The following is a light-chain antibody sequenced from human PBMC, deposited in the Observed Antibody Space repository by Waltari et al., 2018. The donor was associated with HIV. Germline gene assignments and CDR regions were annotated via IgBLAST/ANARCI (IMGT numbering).Light chain of an antibody. Sequence: QSALTQPASVSGSPGQSITISCPGTRSAVGCYNYVSWYQQHPGKAPKLMIYEVSNRPSGVSNRFSGSKSGNTASLTISGLQAEDEADYYCSSYTSSSTLVFGGGTKLTVL. CDR3: SSYTSSSTLV. CDR1: RSAVGCYNY. V-gene: IGLV2-14*01. CDR2: EVS. J-gene: IGLJ2*01.